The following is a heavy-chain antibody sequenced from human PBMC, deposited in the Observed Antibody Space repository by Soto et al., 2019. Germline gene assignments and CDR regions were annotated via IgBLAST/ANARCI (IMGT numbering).Heavy chain of an antibody. J-gene: IGHJ4*02. CDR3: ASGITMVRGVILAYVDY. Sequence: EVQLVESGGGLVQPGGSLRLSCAASGFTFSSYDMHWVRQATGKGLEWVSGIGTAGDTYSPGCVKGRFTISRETAKNFFYVQMNSLRAGATAVYYCASGITMVRGVILAYVDYWGPGTLVTGSS. CDR1: GFTFSSYD. D-gene: IGHD3-10*01. V-gene: IGHV3-13*04. CDR2: IGTAGDT.